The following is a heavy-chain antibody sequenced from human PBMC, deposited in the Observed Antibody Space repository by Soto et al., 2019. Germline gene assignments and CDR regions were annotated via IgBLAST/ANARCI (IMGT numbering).Heavy chain of an antibody. V-gene: IGHV1-46*01. J-gene: IGHJ4*02. Sequence: GASLKVSCKTAGYTFTSYYMHWVRQATAQGLEWMGIINPSGGSTSYAQKFQGRVTMTRDTSTSTVYMERSSLRSEDTAVYYCARANQTYSYGSLPDYWGQGTLVTVSS. CDR2: INPSGGST. CDR3: ARANQTYSYGSLPDY. D-gene: IGHD5-18*01. CDR1: GYTFTSYY.